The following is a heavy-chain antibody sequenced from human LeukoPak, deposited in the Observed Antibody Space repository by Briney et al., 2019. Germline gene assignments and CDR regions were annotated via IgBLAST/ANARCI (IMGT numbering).Heavy chain of an antibody. D-gene: IGHD4-17*01. CDR3: ARLSPYGGSAFDI. J-gene: IGHJ3*02. V-gene: IGHV4-34*01. CDR1: GGSFSGYY. CDR2: INHSGST. Sequence: PSETLSLTCAVYGGSFSGYYWSWIRQPPGKGLEWIGEINHSGSTNYNPSLKSRVTISVDTSKNQFSLKLSSVTAADTAVYYCARLSPYGGSAFDIWGQGTMVTVSS.